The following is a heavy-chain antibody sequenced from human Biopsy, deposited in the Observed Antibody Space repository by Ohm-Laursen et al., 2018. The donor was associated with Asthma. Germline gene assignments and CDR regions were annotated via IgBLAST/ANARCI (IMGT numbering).Heavy chain of an antibody. CDR2: ISVYNGNT. CDR3: ARAVDYSHYYGIDV. V-gene: IGHV1-18*01. J-gene: IGHJ6*01. Sequence: EASVKVSCKTSSYTFNSAGITWVRQAPGQGLEWMGWISVYNGNTKVAQKLQDRVTMITDTSTSTAYMELRSLRSDDTAVYFCARAVDYSHYYGIDVWGQGTTVTVSP. CDR1: SYTFNSAG. D-gene: IGHD3-10*01.